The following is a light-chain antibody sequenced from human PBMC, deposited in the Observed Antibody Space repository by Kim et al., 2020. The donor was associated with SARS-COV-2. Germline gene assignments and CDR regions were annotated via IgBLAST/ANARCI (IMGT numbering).Light chain of an antibody. Sequence: AQVKTARITCGGNNIGSKSVHWYQQKPGQAPVLVIYYDSDRPSGIPERFSGSNSGNTATLTISRVEAGDEADYYCQVWDSSSDHVVFGGGTQLTVL. V-gene: IGLV3-21*04. CDR1: NIGSKS. J-gene: IGLJ2*01. CDR2: YDS. CDR3: QVWDSSSDHVV.